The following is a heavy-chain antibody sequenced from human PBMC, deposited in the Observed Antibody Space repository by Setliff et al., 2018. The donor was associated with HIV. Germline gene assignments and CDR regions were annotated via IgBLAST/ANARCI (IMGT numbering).Heavy chain of an antibody. Sequence: PSETLSLTCRVSGGSFNTRRTKWGWIRQSPGKGLEWIGSIYYSGSTYYNPSLKSRVTISVDTSKNQFSLKLSSVTAADTAVYYCATYADRESNRFDPWGQGILVTVSS. CDR3: ATYADRESNRFDP. CDR1: GGSFNTRRTK. CDR2: IYYSGST. J-gene: IGHJ5*02. D-gene: IGHD3-10*01. V-gene: IGHV4-39*01.